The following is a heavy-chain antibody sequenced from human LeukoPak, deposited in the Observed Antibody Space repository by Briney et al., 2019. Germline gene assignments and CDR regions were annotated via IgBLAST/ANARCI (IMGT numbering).Heavy chain of an antibody. V-gene: IGHV6-1*01. D-gene: IGHD6-19*01. CDR3: ARGRIAVAVGYYYYYYGMDV. Sequence: SQTLSLTCAISGDSVSSTTTAWNWIRQSPSRGLEWLGRTYYTSKWITDYAVSVKGRITVNPNTSNNQFSLQLNSVTPEDTAVYYCARGRIAVAVGYYYYYYGMDVWGQGTTVTVSS. CDR2: TYYTSKWIT. J-gene: IGHJ6*02. CDR1: GDSVSSTTTA.